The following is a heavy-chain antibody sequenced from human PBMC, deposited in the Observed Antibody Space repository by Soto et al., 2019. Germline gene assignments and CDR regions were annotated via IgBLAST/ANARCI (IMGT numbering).Heavy chain of an antibody. CDR3: ARGWFGPDV. Sequence: EVQLVESGGGLVQPGGSLRLSCAASEFTFSGRSVHCVRQAPGKGLVWVSGIDKVGTDSTYADSVKGRFTSSRDNAKNTVYLQMSNLRVEDTAVYYCARGWFGPDVWGKGTTVTVSS. CDR2: IDKVGTDS. CDR1: EFTFSGRS. D-gene: IGHD3-10*01. V-gene: IGHV3-74*01. J-gene: IGHJ6*03.